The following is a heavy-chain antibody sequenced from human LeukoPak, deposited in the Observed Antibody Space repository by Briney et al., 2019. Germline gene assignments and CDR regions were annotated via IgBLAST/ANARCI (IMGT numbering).Heavy chain of an antibody. D-gene: IGHD2-8*01. CDR2: IKQDGSEK. CDR3: ARDCPNGVRYTRYFDY. J-gene: IGHJ4*02. V-gene: IGHV3-7*01. Sequence: GGSLRLCCAASGFTFSSYWMSWVRQAPGKGLEWVANIKQDGSEKYYVDSVKGRFTISRDNAKNSLYLQMNSLRAEDTAVYYCARDCPNGVRYTRYFDYWGQGTLVTVSS. CDR1: GFTFSSYW.